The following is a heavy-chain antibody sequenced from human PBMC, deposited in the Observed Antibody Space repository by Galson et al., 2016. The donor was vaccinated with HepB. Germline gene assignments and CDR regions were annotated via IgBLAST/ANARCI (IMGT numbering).Heavy chain of an antibody. J-gene: IGHJ4*02. CDR2: MTDSGGST. D-gene: IGHD4-17*01. CDR1: GFTFRSYA. CDR3: AKRTSHDYGALLDY. Sequence: SLRLSCAASGFTFRSYAMSWVRQAPGKGLEWVSTMTDSGGSTYYADSVKGRSTISRDNSKNTLFLQMNCLRVEDTAMYYCAKRTSHDYGALLDYWGQGTLVTVSS. V-gene: IGHV3-23*01.